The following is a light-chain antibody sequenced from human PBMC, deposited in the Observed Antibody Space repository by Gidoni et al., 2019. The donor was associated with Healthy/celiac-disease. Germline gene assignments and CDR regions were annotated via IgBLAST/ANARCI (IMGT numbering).Light chain of an antibody. CDR1: QSVSSN. CDR3: QQYNNWPET. CDR2: GAS. J-gene: IGKJ1*01. V-gene: IGKV3-15*01. Sequence: ELVLPQSPATLSVSPGERATLSCRASQSVSSNLAWYQQKPGQAPRLLIYGASNRATGIPARFSGSGSGTEFTLTISSLQSEDFAVYYCQQYNNWPETFGQGTKVEIK.